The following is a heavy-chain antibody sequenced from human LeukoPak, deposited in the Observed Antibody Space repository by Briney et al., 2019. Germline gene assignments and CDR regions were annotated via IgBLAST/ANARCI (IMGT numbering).Heavy chain of an antibody. CDR2: IYSGGST. V-gene: IGHV3-53*01. CDR3: ATQSPVLLWFGEFTPGRYFDY. J-gene: IGHJ4*02. D-gene: IGHD3-10*01. Sequence: GGSLRLSCAASGFTVSSNYMSWVRQAPGKGLEWVSVIYSGGSTYYADSVKGRFTISRDNAKNSLYLQMNSLRAEDTAVYYCATQSPVLLWFGEFTPGRYFDYWGQGTLVTVSS. CDR1: GFTVSSNY.